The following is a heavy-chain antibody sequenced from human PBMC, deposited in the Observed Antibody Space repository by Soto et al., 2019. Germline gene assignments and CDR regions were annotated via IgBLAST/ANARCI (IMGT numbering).Heavy chain of an antibody. CDR1: GFPFSRYE. Sequence: GGSLRLSCAASGFPFSRYEIHWVRQVPGRRLEWVALISHDGSNKYYVDSVKGRFIISRDNSKNTVYLQMNSLRTEDTALYYCAKDADFDTRNLHHWGQGNLVPVSS. CDR3: AKDADFDTRNLHH. V-gene: IGHV3-30*18. J-gene: IGHJ5*02. CDR2: ISHDGSNK. D-gene: IGHD3-22*01.